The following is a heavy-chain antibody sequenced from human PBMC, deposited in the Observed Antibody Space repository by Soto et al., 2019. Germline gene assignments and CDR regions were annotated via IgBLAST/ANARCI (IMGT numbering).Heavy chain of an antibody. CDR1: GFTFSSYG. V-gene: IGHV3-33*01. Sequence: GGSLRLSCAASGFTFSSYGMHWVRQAPGKGLEWVAVIWYDGSNKYYADSVKGRFTISRDSSKNTLYLQMNSLRAEDTAVYYCAREGWFRGFYGMDVWGQGTTVTVSS. J-gene: IGHJ6*02. CDR2: IWYDGSNK. CDR3: AREGWFRGFYGMDV. D-gene: IGHD3-10*01.